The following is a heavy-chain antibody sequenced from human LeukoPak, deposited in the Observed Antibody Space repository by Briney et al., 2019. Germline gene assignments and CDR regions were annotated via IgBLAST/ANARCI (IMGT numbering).Heavy chain of an antibody. D-gene: IGHD1-26*01. V-gene: IGHV1-69*04. CDR1: GGTFSSYA. J-gene: IGHJ4*02. Sequence: SSVKVSCKASGGTFSSYAISWVRQAPGQGLEWMGRIIPILGIANHAQKFQGRVTITADKSTSTAYMELSSLRSEDTAVYYCASRGGGSVGATPYYFDYWGQGTLVTVSS. CDR2: IIPILGIA. CDR3: ASRGGGSVGATPYYFDY.